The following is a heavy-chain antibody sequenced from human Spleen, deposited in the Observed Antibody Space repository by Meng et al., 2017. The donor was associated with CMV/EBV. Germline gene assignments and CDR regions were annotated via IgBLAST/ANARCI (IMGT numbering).Heavy chain of an antibody. V-gene: IGHV3-23*01. CDR2: LSGSGEST. CDR1: GFTFSSYA. J-gene: IGHJ4*02. Sequence: GGSLRLSCAASGFTFSSYAMSWVRQTPGKGLEWLSSLSGSGESTYYADTVKGRFTISRDNSKKSLYLQMNSLRAEDTAVYYCAKYGLGYYGSGSYFEYWGQGTLVTVSS. D-gene: IGHD3-10*01. CDR3: AKYGLGYYGSGSYFEY.